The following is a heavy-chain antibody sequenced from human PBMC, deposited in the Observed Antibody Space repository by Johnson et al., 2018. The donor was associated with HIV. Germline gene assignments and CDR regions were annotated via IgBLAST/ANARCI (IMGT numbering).Heavy chain of an antibody. CDR2: ISHDGSNK. V-gene: IGHV3-30*18. Sequence: QMLLVESGGGVVQPGRSLRLSCAASGFTFSTYGMHWVRQAPGKGLECVAVISHDGSNKYYVDSVKGRFTISRDNSKKTLYLQMNSLRAEDTAVYHCAKSVRASGYYCDAFDIWGQGTMVTVSS. J-gene: IGHJ3*02. CDR1: GFTFSTYG. CDR3: AKSVRASGYYCDAFDI. D-gene: IGHD3-22*01.